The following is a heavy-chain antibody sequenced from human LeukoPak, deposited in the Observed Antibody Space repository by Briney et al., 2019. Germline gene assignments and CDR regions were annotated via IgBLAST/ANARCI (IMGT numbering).Heavy chain of an antibody. D-gene: IGHD6-19*01. CDR2: IYPGDSDS. J-gene: IGHJ4*02. CDR1: GYSFTNYW. Sequence: GESLKISCQTSGYSFTNYWIGWVREMPGKGLEWMGIIYPGDSDSRYSPSFQGQVTISADKSVSTAYLQWSSLRASDTAIYYCARASTDNAGWHRGSFDYWGQGTLASVSS. CDR3: ARASTDNAGWHRGSFDY. V-gene: IGHV5-51*01.